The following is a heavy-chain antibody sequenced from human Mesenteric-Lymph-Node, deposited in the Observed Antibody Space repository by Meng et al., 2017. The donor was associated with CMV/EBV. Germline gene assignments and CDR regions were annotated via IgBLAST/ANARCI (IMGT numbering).Heavy chain of an antibody. CDR2: ISWNSGSI. CDR1: GFTFDDYA. V-gene: IGHV3-9*01. D-gene: IGHD6-19*01. CDR3: AKDMGAGFHAFDI. J-gene: IGHJ3*02. Sequence: GGSLRLSCAASGFTFDDYAMHWVRQAPGKGLEWVSGISWNSGSIGYADSVKGRFTISRDNAKNSLYLQMNSLRAEDTALYYCAKDMGAGFHAFDIWGQGTMVTVSS.